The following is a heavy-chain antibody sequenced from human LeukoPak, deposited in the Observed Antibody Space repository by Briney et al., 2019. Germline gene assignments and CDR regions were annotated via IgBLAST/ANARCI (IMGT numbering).Heavy chain of an antibody. Sequence: SETLSLTCTVSGDSISTSKSYWGWIRQPPLKGLEWIGSIYYTGNTYYNASLKSRVTISVDTSKNQFSLSLTSVTAADTAVYYCAKDVRSSGYYCPDYWGQGTLVTVSS. CDR1: GDSISTSKSY. CDR3: AKDVRSSGYYCPDY. CDR2: IYYTGNT. D-gene: IGHD3-22*01. J-gene: IGHJ4*02. V-gene: IGHV4-39*02.